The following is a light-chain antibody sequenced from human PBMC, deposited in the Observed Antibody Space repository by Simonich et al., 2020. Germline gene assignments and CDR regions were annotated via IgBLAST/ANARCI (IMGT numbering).Light chain of an antibody. CDR2: GAS. J-gene: IGKJ2*01. Sequence: EIVMTQSPATLSVYPGERATLSCRASPSVSSNLAWYQQKPGQAPRLLIYGASTRATGIPARFSVSGSGTEFTLTISSLQSEDFAVYYCQQRSNWPMYTFGQGTKLEIK. V-gene: IGKV3-15*01. CDR1: PSVSSN. CDR3: QQRSNWPMYT.